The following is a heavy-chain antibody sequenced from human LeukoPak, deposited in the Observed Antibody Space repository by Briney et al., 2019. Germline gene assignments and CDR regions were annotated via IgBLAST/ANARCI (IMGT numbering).Heavy chain of an antibody. V-gene: IGHV3-30*18. Sequence: PGGSLRLSCAASGFTFSRYSMHWVRQAPGKGLEWVALMSYDGSNKYYADSVKGRFTISRDNSKNTLYLQMNSLRAEDTAVYYCAKGPMLRAPSGAPAFAMDVWGQGTTVTVSS. CDR2: MSYDGSNK. CDR3: AKGPMLRAPSGAPAFAMDV. D-gene: IGHD3-10*01. J-gene: IGHJ6*02. CDR1: GFTFSRYS.